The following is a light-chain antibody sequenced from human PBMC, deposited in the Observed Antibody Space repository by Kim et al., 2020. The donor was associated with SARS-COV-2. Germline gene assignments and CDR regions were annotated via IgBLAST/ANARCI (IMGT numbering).Light chain of an antibody. CDR1: NMGNKA. V-gene: IGLV3-9*01. CDR3: QVWDSSTVV. Sequence: SVAPGQTASITFCGDNMGNKAARWYQQKPGQSPVLVISRDSNRPAGIPERFSGSNSGNTATLTISRAQARDEADYYCQVWDSSTVVFGTGTQLTVL. J-gene: IGLJ1*01. CDR2: RDS.